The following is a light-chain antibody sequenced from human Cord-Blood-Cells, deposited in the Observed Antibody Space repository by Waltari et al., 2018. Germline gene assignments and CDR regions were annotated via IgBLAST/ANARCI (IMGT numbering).Light chain of an antibody. J-gene: IGKJ1*01. CDR3: QQYGSSPPWT. CDR2: GAS. V-gene: IGKV3-20*01. CDR1: QSVSSSY. Sequence: EIVLTQSPGTLSLSPGDRATLSCRASQSVSSSYLAWYQQKPGQAPRLLIDGASSRATGIPDRVSGSGSVTDFTLTISRLEPEDFAVYYCQQYGSSPPWTFGQGTKVEIK.